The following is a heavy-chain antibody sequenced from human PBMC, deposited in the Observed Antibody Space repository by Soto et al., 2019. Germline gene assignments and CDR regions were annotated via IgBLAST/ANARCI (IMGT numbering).Heavy chain of an antibody. D-gene: IGHD1-1*01. Sequence: PGGSLRLSCAASGFTFSSYEMNWVRQAPGKGLEWVSYISTSGSIIHYADSVKGRFTISRDNAKNSLYLQMNSLRAEDTAVYYCARVSVEADGMDVWGKGTKVTVSS. CDR1: GFTFSSYE. J-gene: IGHJ6*04. CDR2: ISTSGSII. V-gene: IGHV3-48*03. CDR3: ARVSVEADGMDV.